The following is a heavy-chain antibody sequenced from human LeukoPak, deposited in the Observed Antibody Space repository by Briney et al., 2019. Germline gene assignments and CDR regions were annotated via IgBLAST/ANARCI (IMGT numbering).Heavy chain of an antibody. CDR2: ISGSGGST. CDR1: GFTFSSYA. J-gene: IGHJ3*02. V-gene: IGHV3-23*01. CDR3: AKIPLWDDAFDI. Sequence: PGGSLRLPCAASGFTFSSYAMSWVRQAPGKGLEWVSAISGSGGSTYYADSVKGRFTISRDNSKNTLYLQMNSLRAEDTAVYYCAKIPLWDDAFDIWGQGTMVTVSS. D-gene: IGHD5-18*01.